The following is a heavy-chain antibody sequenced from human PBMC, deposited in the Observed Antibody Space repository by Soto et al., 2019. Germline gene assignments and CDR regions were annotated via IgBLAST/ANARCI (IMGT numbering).Heavy chain of an antibody. CDR2: ISSSTNYI. V-gene: IGHV3-21*01. CDR1: GFTFTGYS. CDR3: ARVPDPYGDLDYFDY. D-gene: IGHD4-17*01. J-gene: IGHJ4*02. Sequence: GGSLRLSCAASGFTFTGYSMNWVRQAPGKGLEWVSSISSSTNYIYYADSVKGRFTISRDNAKNSLYLQMNSLRAEDTALYYCARVPDPYGDLDYFDYWGQGTLVTVSS.